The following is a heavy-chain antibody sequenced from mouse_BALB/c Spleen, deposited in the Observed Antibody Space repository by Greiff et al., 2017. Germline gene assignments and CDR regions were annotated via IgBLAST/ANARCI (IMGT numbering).Heavy chain of an antibody. J-gene: IGHJ2*01. CDR3: ARSYYDYDPVDY. Sequence: EVMLVESGGGLVQPGGSRKLSCAASGFTFSSFGMHWVRQAPEKGLEWVAYISSGSSTIYYADTVKGRFTISRDNPKNTLFLQMTSLRSEDTAMYYCARSYYDYDPVDYWGQGTTLTVSS. V-gene: IGHV5-17*02. D-gene: IGHD2-4*01. CDR1: GFTFSSFG. CDR2: ISSGSSTI.